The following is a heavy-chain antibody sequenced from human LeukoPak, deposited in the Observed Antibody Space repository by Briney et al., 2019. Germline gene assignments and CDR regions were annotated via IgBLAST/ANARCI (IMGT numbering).Heavy chain of an antibody. D-gene: IGHD1-26*01. Sequence: PGGSLRLSCAASGFTFSGSAMHWVRQASGKGLEWVGRIRSKANSYATAYAASVKGRFTISRDDSKNTAYLQMNSLKTEDTAVYYCIPPPRLVGATLGWRQPWGQGTLVTVSS. CDR2: IRSKANSYAT. CDR1: GFTFSGSA. CDR3: IPPPRLVGATLGWRQP. J-gene: IGHJ4*02. V-gene: IGHV3-73*01.